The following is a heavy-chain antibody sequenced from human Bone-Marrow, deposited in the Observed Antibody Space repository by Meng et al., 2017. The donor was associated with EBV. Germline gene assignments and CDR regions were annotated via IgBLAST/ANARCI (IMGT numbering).Heavy chain of an antibody. J-gene: IGHJ1*01. CDR3: ARGGTYYYGSGSYREYFQH. V-gene: IGHV1-69*01. D-gene: IGHD3-10*01. Sequence: GQLVQSGAEVKKPGSSVKVSCKASGGTFSSYAISWVRQAPGQGLEWMGGIIPIFGTANYAQKFQGRVTITADESTSTAYMELSSLRSEDTAVYYCARGGTYYYGSGSYREYFQHWGQGTLVTVSS. CDR1: GGTFSSYA. CDR2: IIPIFGTA.